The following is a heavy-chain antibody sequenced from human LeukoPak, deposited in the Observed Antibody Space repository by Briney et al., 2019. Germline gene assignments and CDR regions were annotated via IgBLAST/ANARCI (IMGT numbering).Heavy chain of an antibody. J-gene: IGHJ4*02. D-gene: IGHD3-22*01. V-gene: IGHV4-30-4*01. CDR3: ARSYYDSSPFDY. Sequence: LRLSCAASGFTFSSYAMSWIRQPPGKGLEWIGYIYYSGSTYYNPSLKSRVTISVDTSKNQFSLKLSSVTAADTAVYYCARSYYDSSPFDYWGQGTLVTVSS. CDR2: IYYSGST. CDR1: GFTFSSYA.